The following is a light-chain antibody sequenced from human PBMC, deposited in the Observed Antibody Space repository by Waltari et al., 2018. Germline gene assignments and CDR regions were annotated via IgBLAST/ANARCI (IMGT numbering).Light chain of an antibody. Sequence: DIQMTQSPSSVSASEGDRVPIPCRASQAISGWLAWYQQKPGRAPKLLIYGASSLHSGVSSRFSGSGSGTDFTLTISSLQPEDFAIYYCQQATSLPLTFGGGTRVEIK. V-gene: IGKV1-12*01. CDR1: QAISGW. CDR3: QQATSLPLT. CDR2: GAS. J-gene: IGKJ4*01.